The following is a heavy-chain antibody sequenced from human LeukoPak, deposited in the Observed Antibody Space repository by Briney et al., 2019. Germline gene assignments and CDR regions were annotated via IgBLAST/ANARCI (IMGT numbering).Heavy chain of an antibody. J-gene: IGHJ5*02. CDR3: AKKLYYYDSSAFNWFDP. Sequence: GGFLRLSCAASGFTFSSYAMSWVRQAPGKGLEWVSAISGSGGSTYYADSVKGRFTISRDNSKNTLYLQMNSLRAEDTAVYYCAKKLYYYDSSAFNWFDPWGQGTLVTVSS. CDR2: ISGSGGST. D-gene: IGHD3-22*01. CDR1: GFTFSSYA. V-gene: IGHV3-23*01.